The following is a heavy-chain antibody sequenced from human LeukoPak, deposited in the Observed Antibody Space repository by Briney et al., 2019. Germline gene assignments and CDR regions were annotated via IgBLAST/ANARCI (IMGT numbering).Heavy chain of an antibody. CDR2: IIPIFGTA. Sequence: ASVKVSCKASGGTFSSYAISWVRQAPGQGLEWMGGIIPIFGTANYAQKFQGRVTITADKSTSTAYMELSSLRSEDTAVYYCARSPVEMATIGFDPWGQGTLVAVSS. J-gene: IGHJ5*02. CDR1: GGTFSSYA. V-gene: IGHV1-69*06. CDR3: ARSPVEMATIGFDP. D-gene: IGHD5-24*01.